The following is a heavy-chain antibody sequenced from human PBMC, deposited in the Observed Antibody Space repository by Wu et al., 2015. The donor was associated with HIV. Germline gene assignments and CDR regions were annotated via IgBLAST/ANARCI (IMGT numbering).Heavy chain of an antibody. Sequence: QVQLVQSGAEVKKPGASVKVSCKASGYTFIGYYLHWVRQAPGQGLEWMGWIIPNTAGTNYAQKFRGRVTMTGDTSISTAYMELRRLRFDDTAVYYCAIDNGSGIFWGKGTVVTVSA. CDR2: IIPNTAGT. CDR1: GYTFIGYY. J-gene: IGHJ4*02. CDR3: AIDNGSGIF. V-gene: IGHV1-2*02. D-gene: IGHD6-25*01.